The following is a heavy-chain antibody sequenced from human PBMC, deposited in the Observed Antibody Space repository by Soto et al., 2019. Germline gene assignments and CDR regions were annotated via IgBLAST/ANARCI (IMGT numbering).Heavy chain of an antibody. V-gene: IGHV3-23*01. CDR2: ITGSGGGT. D-gene: IGHD5-12*01. CDR3: ARSTITPSGFNRWYYGMDV. Sequence: PGGSLRLSCAASEFSFGNYAKTWVRQAPGKGQEWVATITGSGGGTYYADSAKGRFTVSRDNSKSTVHLQMNSLRADDTAVYYCARSTITPSGFNRWYYGMDVWGQGTTVTVSS. J-gene: IGHJ6*02. CDR1: EFSFGNYA.